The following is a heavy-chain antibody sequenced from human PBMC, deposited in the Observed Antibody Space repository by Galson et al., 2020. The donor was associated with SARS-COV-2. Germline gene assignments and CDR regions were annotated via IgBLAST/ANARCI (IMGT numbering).Heavy chain of an antibody. V-gene: IGHV3-30*18. CDR3: AKDWGYCSSTSCYCYYYDGMDV. CDR2: ISYDGSNK. CDR1: GFTFSSYG. D-gene: IGHD2-2*01. J-gene: IGHJ6*02. Sequence: TGGSLRLSCAASGFTFSSYGMHWVRQAPGKGLEWVAVISYDGSNKYYADSVKGRFTISRDNSKNTLYLQMNSLRAEDRAVYYCAKDWGYCSSTSCYCYYYDGMDVWGQGTTVTVSS.